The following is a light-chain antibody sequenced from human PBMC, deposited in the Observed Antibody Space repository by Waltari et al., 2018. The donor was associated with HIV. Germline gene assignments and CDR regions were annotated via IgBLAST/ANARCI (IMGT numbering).Light chain of an antibody. CDR1: SGDIGNYDY. J-gene: IGLJ2*01. CDR3: ASYAGHDRFVL. CDR2: EVS. Sequence: QPALIQPPSASGSPGQSVTISCTGTSGDIGNYDYVSWYQQHPGKAPQIIIYEVSQRSSGAPDRSSGSKSGNTASLTVSGLQAEDEADYYCASYAGHDRFVLLGGGTKVTVL. V-gene: IGLV2-8*01.